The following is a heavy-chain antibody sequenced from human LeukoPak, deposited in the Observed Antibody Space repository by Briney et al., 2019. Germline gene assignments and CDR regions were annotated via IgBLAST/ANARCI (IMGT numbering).Heavy chain of an antibody. J-gene: IGHJ4*02. D-gene: IGHD5-24*01. V-gene: IGHV3-74*01. Sequence: GGSLRLSCAASGFTFSSYWMHWVRQAPGKGLVWVSRVNSDGCGTSYADSVKGRFTISRDNAKNTLYLQMNSLRAEDTAVYYCARDGVATIDLEYWGQGTLVTVSS. CDR3: ARDGVATIDLEY. CDR2: VNSDGCGT. CDR1: GFTFSSYW.